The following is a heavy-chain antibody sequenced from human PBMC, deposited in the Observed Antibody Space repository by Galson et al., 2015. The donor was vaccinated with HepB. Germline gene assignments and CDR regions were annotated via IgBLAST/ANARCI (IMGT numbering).Heavy chain of an antibody. Sequence: SETLSLTCAAYGGSFSGYYWSWIRQPPGEGLEWIGEINHSGSTNYNPSLKSRVTISVDTSKNQFSLKLSSVTAADTAVYYCARDSRVRGYSYGLDYWGQGTLVTVSS. CDR2: INHSGST. CDR1: GGSFSGYY. V-gene: IGHV4-34*01. J-gene: IGHJ4*02. D-gene: IGHD5-18*01. CDR3: ARDSRVRGYSYGLDY.